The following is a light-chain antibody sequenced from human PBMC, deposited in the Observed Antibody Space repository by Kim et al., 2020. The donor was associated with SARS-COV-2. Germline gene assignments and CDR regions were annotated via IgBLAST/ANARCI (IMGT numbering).Light chain of an antibody. J-gene: IGKJ4*01. CDR2: DAS. CDR3: QHRSDWPRT. CDR1: QSVHSI. Sequence: EIVLTQSPATLSLSPGETATLSCRASQSVHSILAWYQQKPGQSPRLLIYDASTRATGIPARFSGSGSGTEFTLTISSLEPEDLAVYYCQHRSDWPRTFGGGTKGDIK. V-gene: IGKV3-11*01.